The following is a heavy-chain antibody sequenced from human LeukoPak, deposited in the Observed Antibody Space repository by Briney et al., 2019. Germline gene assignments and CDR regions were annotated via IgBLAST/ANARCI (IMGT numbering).Heavy chain of an antibody. V-gene: IGHV3-7*01. CDR3: ARAGNWNGGGYFDY. CDR2: IKQDGSEK. J-gene: IGHJ4*02. D-gene: IGHD1-20*01. CDR1: GFSFSTYW. Sequence: GGSLRLSCAASGFSFSTYWMSWVRHAPGEGLELVANIKQDGSEKYYVDSVKGRFTISRDNAKNSLYLQMNSLRAEDTAVYYCARAGNWNGGGYFDYWGQGTLVTVSS.